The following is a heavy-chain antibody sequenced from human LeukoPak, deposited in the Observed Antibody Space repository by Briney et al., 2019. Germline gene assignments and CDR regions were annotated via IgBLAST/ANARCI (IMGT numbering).Heavy chain of an antibody. Sequence: GGSLRLSCAASAFTFRTYAMIWVRQAPGKGLEWVSTVSGSGGSTYYADSVKGRFTISRDNSNNTLYLQMNSLRAEDTAVYYCAKGAASRGYTYVANWGQGTLVTVSS. V-gene: IGHV3-23*01. CDR1: AFTFRTYA. D-gene: IGHD5-18*01. CDR3: AKGAASRGYTYVAN. J-gene: IGHJ4*02. CDR2: VSGSGGST.